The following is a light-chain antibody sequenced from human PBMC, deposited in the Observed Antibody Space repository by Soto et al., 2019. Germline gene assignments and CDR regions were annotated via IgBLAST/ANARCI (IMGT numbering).Light chain of an antibody. V-gene: IGLV2-23*03. CDR3: CSHAGSSTFRV. Sequence: QSALTQPASVSGSPGQSITISCTGTSSDVGSYNLVSWYQQHPGKAPKLMIYEGSKRPSGVSNRFSGSKSGNTASLTISGLQAEDEADYYCCSHAGSSTFRVFGTGTKLTVL. J-gene: IGLJ1*01. CDR1: SSDVGSYNL. CDR2: EGS.